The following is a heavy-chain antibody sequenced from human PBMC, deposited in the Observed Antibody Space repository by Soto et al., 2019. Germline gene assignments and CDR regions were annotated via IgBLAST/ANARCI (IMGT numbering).Heavy chain of an antibody. CDR2: ISSNSATR. J-gene: IGHJ4*02. V-gene: IGHV3-48*02. CDR3: ARGGADRPDY. CDR1: GFTFSNYG. D-gene: IGHD3-16*01. Sequence: GGSLRLSCAASGFTFSNYGINWVRQAPGKGLAWVSYISSNSATRQYADSVKGRFNISRDKAKNSLYLQMNSLRDEDTAVYYCARGGADRPDYGGQGTLVKVS.